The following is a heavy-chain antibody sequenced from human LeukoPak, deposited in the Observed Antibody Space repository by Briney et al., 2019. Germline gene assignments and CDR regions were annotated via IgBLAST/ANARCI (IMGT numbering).Heavy chain of an antibody. V-gene: IGHV3-7*01. J-gene: IGHJ4*02. CDR1: GFTFSGYW. D-gene: IGHD4-23*01. CDR3: ATSADSPGNS. Sequence: GGSLRLSCAASGFTFSGYWMSWVRQAPGKGLEWVANIKRDGSAIYYVDSAKGRFTISRDNAKNSLYLQMTSLTAEDTGVYYCATSADSPGNSWGQGTLITVSS. CDR2: IKRDGSAI.